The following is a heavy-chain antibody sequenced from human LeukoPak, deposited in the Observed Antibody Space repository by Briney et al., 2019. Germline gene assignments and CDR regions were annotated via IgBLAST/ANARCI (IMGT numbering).Heavy chain of an antibody. J-gene: IGHJ4*02. CDR1: DDSISNDAYY. Sequence: PSETLSLTCTVSDDSISNDAYYWAWIRQPPGKGLEWIGSIYYSGSTYYNPSLKSRVTISVDTSKNQFSLKLSSVTAADTAVYYCARQEGSSGWYHYWGQGTLVTVSS. V-gene: IGHV4-39*01. CDR2: IYYSGST. CDR3: ARQEGSSGWYHY. D-gene: IGHD6-19*01.